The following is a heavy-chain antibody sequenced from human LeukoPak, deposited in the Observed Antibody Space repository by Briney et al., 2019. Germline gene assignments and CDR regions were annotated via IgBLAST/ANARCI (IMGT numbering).Heavy chain of an antibody. Sequence: PSETLSLTCTVSGGSISSYYWSWIRQPPGKGLGWIGYIYYSGSTNYNPSLKSRVTISVDTSKNQFSLKLSSVTAADTAVYYCARSWGSGSYDWFDPWGQGTLVTVSS. D-gene: IGHD3-10*01. CDR1: GGSISSYY. CDR3: ARSWGSGSYDWFDP. CDR2: IYYSGST. J-gene: IGHJ5*02. V-gene: IGHV4-59*01.